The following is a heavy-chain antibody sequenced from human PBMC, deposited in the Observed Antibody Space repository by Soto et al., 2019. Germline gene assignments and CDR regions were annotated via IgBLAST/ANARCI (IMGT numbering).Heavy chain of an antibody. J-gene: IGHJ3*02. Sequence: SETLSLTCAVYGGSFSGYYWSWIRQPPGKGLEWIGEINHSGSTNYNPSLKSRVTISVGTSKNQFSLKLSSVTAADTAVYYCARAPIVVGEGDAFDIWGQGTMVTVSS. V-gene: IGHV4-34*01. D-gene: IGHD2-15*01. CDR2: INHSGST. CDR1: GGSFSGYY. CDR3: ARAPIVVGEGDAFDI.